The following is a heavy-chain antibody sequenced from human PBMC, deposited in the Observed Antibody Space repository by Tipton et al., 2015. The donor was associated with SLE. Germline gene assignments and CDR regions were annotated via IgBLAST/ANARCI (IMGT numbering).Heavy chain of an antibody. V-gene: IGHV4-59*08. CDR3: AKLQLWYFDS. CDR1: GGSISSYY. D-gene: IGHD5-18*01. CDR2: MYYSGST. Sequence: TLSLTCTVSGGSISSYYWSWIRQPPGKGLEWIGYMYYSGSTNYNPSLKSRVTISVDTSKNQFSLKLSSVTAADTVVYYCAKLQLWYFDSWGQGTLVTVSS. J-gene: IGHJ4*02.